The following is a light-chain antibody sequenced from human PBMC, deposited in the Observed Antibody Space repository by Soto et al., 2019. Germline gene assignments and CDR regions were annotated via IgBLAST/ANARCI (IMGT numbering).Light chain of an antibody. CDR3: SSYTSTSTRV. CDR1: SSDVGGYNY. J-gene: IGLJ1*01. V-gene: IGLV2-14*01. CDR2: EVS. Sequence: QSALTQPAFVSGSPGQSITISCIGTSSDVGGYNYVSWYQHPPGKAPKLMISEVSNRPSGVSNRFSGSKSGNTASLTISGLQAEDEADYYCSSYTSTSTRVFGTGTKVTVL.